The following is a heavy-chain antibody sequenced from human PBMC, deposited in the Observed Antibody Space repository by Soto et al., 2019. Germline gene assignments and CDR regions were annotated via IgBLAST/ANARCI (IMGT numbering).Heavy chain of an antibody. J-gene: IGHJ6*03. Sequence: QVQLQESGPGLVKPSGTLSLTCAVSSGSISSSNWLSWVRQPPGKGLEWIGEIYHSGSTNYNPSLKSRVTISVDKSKNQFSLKLSSVTAADTAVYYCARGGGGYCSSTSCYRGHDYYYYYMDVWGKGTTVTVSS. CDR1: SGSISSSNW. V-gene: IGHV4-4*02. D-gene: IGHD2-2*02. CDR3: ARGGGGYCSSTSCYRGHDYYYYYMDV. CDR2: IYHSGST.